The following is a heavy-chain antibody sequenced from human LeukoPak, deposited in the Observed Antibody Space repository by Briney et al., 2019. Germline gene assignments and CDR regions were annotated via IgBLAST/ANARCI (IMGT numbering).Heavy chain of an antibody. V-gene: IGHV4-39*07. D-gene: IGHD3-10*01. CDR2: IYYSGST. CDR3: ARDSGTTGEVKFDP. J-gene: IGHJ5*02. CDR1: GFTLSSYW. Sequence: GSLRLSCAASGFTLSSYWMSWVRQAPGKGLEWIGSIYYSGSTYYNPSLKSRVTISVDTSKNQFSLRLRFVTAADTAVYYCARDSGTTGEVKFDPWGQGTLVTVSS.